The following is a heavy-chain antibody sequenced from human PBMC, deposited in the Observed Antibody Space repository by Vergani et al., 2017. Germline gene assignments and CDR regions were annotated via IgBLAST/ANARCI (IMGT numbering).Heavy chain of an antibody. V-gene: IGHV4-31*03. D-gene: IGHD3-10*01. Sequence: QVQLPESGPGLVKPSQTLSLTCTVSGCSISSGGYYWSWIRQHPGKGLEWIGYIYYSGSTYYNPSLKSRVTRSVDTSKNQFSLKLSSVTAADTAVYYCARGNYGSGSAWWFDPWGQGTLVTVSS. CDR1: GCSISSGGYY. CDR3: ARGNYGSGSAWWFDP. CDR2: IYYSGST. J-gene: IGHJ5*02.